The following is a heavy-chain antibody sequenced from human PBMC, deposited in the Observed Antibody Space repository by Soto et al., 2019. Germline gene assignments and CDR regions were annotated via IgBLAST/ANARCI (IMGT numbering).Heavy chain of an antibody. CDR2: TRGKANRYTT. CDR3: TRRDTSRAFDY. V-gene: IGHV3-72*01. Sequence: GGSLRLSCGASGFTFIEHNIDWVRQAPGKGLEWVGRTRGKANRYTTDYAASVKGRFTISREDSKNSAFLHMNSLQTDETALYCCTRRDTSRAFDYRRQGTPVRASS. J-gene: IGHJ4*02. CDR1: GFTFIEHN.